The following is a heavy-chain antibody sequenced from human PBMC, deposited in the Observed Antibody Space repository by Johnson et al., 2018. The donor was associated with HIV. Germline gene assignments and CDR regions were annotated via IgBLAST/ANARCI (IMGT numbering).Heavy chain of an antibody. V-gene: IGHV3-30-3*02. CDR1: GFTFSSYA. CDR2: VSYDGNKK. J-gene: IGHJ3*02. D-gene: IGHD3-22*01. CDR3: AKPRITMIVVGSFDI. Sequence: QVQLVESGGGVVQPGRSLRLSCAASGFTFSSYAMHWVRQAPGKGLEWVAVVSYDGNKKYYADSVKGRFTISRDNSKNTLYLQMNSLRAEDTAVYYCAKPRITMIVVGSFDIWGQGTMVTVSS.